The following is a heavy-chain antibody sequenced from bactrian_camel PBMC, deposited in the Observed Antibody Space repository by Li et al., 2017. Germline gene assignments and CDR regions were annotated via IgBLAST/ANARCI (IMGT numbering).Heavy chain of an antibody. CDR1: GYTISADC. V-gene: IGHV3S40*01. CDR3: AATPLARGGSCHASDFHY. J-gene: IGHJ6*01. Sequence: DVQLVESGGGSVQAGGSLRLSCVVSGYTISADCMGWFRQAPGEEREAVAAVYTGGNGQITTYYRDSVKGRFNISQGNTKNMVFLQMNSLKPDDTAMYYCAATPLARGGSCHASDFHYWGQGTQVTVS. CDR2: VYTGGNGQITT. D-gene: IGHD7*01.